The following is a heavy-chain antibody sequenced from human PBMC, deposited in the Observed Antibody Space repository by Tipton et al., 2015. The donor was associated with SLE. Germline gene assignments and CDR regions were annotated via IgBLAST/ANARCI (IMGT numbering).Heavy chain of an antibody. CDR1: GGSISSHY. CDR2: IYSGGST. J-gene: IGHJ3*01. V-gene: IGHV4-59*08. Sequence: TLSLTCTVSGGSISSHYWSWIRQPPGKTLEWIGYIYSGGSTNYNPSLKSRVTLSLDTSKNQFSLKLSSVTAADTAVYYCARTEVGGYSHDAFDLWGHGTMVTVSS. D-gene: IGHD6-25*01. CDR3: ARTEVGGYSHDAFDL.